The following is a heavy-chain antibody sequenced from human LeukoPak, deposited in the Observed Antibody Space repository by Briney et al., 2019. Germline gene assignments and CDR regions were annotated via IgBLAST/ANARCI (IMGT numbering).Heavy chain of an antibody. D-gene: IGHD6-19*01. CDR2: ISSNGGST. Sequence: GGSLRLSCSASGFPFSSYPMHWVRKAPGKGLEYVSGISSNGGSTYYEDSVKGGFTTSRDNSKNTLYLQIRSLRAEETALYYCVKALVTYRRGRLGGHYWGQGTLVTVSS. CDR1: GFPFSSYP. CDR3: VKALVTYRRGRLGGHY. J-gene: IGHJ4*02. V-gene: IGHV3-64*03.